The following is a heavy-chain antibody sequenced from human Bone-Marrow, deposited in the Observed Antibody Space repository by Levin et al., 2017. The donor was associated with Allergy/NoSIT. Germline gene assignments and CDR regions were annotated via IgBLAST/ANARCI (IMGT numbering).Heavy chain of an antibody. CDR3: ARTEAIVVVPAAYYYYGMDV. CDR1: GGTFSSYT. CDR2: IIPILGIA. Sequence: GASVKVSCKASGGTFSSYTISWVRQAPGQGLEWMGRIIPILGIANYAQKFQGRVTITADKSTSTAYMELSSLRSEDTAVYYCARTEAIVVVPAAYYYYGMDVWGQGTTVTVSS. D-gene: IGHD2-2*01. J-gene: IGHJ6*02. V-gene: IGHV1-69*02.